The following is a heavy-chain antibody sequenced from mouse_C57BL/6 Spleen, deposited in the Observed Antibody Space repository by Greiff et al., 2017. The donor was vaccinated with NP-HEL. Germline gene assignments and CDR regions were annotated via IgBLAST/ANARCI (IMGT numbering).Heavy chain of an antibody. CDR2: ISSGGDYI. CDR1: GFTFSSYA. D-gene: IGHD2-12*01. V-gene: IGHV5-9-1*02. J-gene: IGHJ4*01. CDR3: TREYDLYAMDY. Sequence: EVQLQQSGEGLVKPGGSLKLSCAASGFTFSSYAMSWVRQTPEKRLEWVAYISSGGDYIYYADTVKGRFTISRDNARNTLYLQMSSLKSEDTAMYYCTREYDLYAMDYWGQGTSVTVSS.